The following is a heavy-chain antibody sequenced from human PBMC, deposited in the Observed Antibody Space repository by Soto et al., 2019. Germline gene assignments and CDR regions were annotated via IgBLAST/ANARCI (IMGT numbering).Heavy chain of an antibody. V-gene: IGHV1-46*01. CDR3: ARADYYDSSGFYYDC. D-gene: IGHD3-22*01. J-gene: IGHJ4*02. Sequence: QVQLVQSGAEVKKPGASVKVSCKASGYIFTNHYIHWVRQAPGQGLEWMGIINPSGGSTNYLQKFQDIITMTSDTSPSTVYMEVSSLRSEDTAVYFCARADYYDSSGFYYDCWGQGTLVTVSS. CDR1: GYIFTNHY. CDR2: INPSGGST.